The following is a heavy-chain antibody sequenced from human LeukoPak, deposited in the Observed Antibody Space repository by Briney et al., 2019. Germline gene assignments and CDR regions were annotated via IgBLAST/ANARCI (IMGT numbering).Heavy chain of an antibody. CDR3: ARGRYDSSGYYPFPFDY. D-gene: IGHD3-22*01. CDR2: VFHSGIT. Sequence: PSETLSLTCSVSGYSISSGYYWGWIRQPPGKGLEWIGSVFHSGITYYKPSLKSRVTILVDTSKNQFSLKLSSVTAADTAVYYCARGRYDSSGYYPFPFDYWGQGTLVTVSS. J-gene: IGHJ4*02. V-gene: IGHV4-38-2*02. CDR1: GYSISSGYY.